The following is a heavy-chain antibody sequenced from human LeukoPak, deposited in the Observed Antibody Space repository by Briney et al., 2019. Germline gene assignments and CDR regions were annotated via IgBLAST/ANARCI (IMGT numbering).Heavy chain of an antibody. D-gene: IGHD1-26*01. CDR3: ARGLVGAPLRY. J-gene: IGHJ4*02. Sequence: PGGSLRLSCAASGFTFSSYWMSWVRQAPGKGLEWVANIKQDGSEKYYVDSVKGRFTISRDNAKNSLHLQMNSLRAEDTAVYYCARGLVGAPLRYWGQGTLVTVSS. CDR2: IKQDGSEK. CDR1: GFTFSSYW. V-gene: IGHV3-7*01.